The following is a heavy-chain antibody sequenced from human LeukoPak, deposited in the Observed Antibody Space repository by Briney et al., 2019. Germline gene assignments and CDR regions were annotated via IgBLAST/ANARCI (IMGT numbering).Heavy chain of an antibody. CDR2: IKQDGSEK. V-gene: IGHV3-7*03. J-gene: IGHJ4*02. Sequence: PGGSLRLSCAASGFTFSSYWMSWVRQAPGKGLEWVANIKQDGSEKYYVDSVKGRFTISRDNAKNSLYLQMNSLRAEDTALYYCARASEMATRVFDYWGQGTLVTVSS. CDR3: ARASEMATRVFDY. CDR1: GFTFSSYW. D-gene: IGHD5-24*01.